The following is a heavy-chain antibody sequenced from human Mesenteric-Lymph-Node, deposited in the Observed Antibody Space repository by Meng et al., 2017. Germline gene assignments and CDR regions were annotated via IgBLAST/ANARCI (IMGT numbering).Heavy chain of an antibody. Sequence: GGSLRLSCEASGFTFSYSTIHWVRQASGKGLEWVGRIRTKTCNYATAYAASVKGRFTISRDDSKNTAYLQMNSLKTEDTAVYYCSRHDNSGSDYWGQGALVTVSS. CDR2: IRTKTCNYAT. CDR1: GFTFSYST. J-gene: IGHJ4*02. D-gene: IGHD3-22*01. CDR3: SRHDNSGSDY. V-gene: IGHV3-73*01.